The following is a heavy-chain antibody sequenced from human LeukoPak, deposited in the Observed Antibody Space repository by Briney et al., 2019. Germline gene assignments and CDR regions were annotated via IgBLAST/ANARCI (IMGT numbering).Heavy chain of an antibody. CDR1: GGSISSGGYY. CDR2: IYYSGST. CDR3: ARDETITDGSGRVYYYYGMDV. J-gene: IGHJ6*02. V-gene: IGHV4-31*03. D-gene: IGHD3-10*01. Sequence: SETLSLTCTVSGGSISSGGYYWSWIRQHPGKGLEWIGYIYYSGSTYYNPSLKSRVTISVDTSKNQFSLKLSSVTAADTAVYYCARDETITDGSGRVYYYYGMDVWGQGTTVTVSS.